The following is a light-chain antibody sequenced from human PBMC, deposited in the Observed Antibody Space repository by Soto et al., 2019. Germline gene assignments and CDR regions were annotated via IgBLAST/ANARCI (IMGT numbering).Light chain of an antibody. CDR3: QQYNSYLGT. Sequence: DIQMTQSPSTLSASVGDRVTITCRASQSISSWLAWYQQKPGKAPKLLIYKPSSLESGVPSRFSGSGSGTEYPLPISSLQHDDFATYYWQQYNSYLGTFGQGTKVEIK. CDR2: KPS. V-gene: IGKV1-5*03. J-gene: IGKJ1*01. CDR1: QSISSW.